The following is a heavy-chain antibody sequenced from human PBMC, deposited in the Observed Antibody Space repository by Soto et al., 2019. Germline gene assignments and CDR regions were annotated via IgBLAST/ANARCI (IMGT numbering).Heavy chain of an antibody. V-gene: IGHV4-39*01. CDR3: ATVSNYDFLTGSNQN. J-gene: IGHJ4*02. CDR1: GGSISSNSYY. Sequence: SETLSLTCTVSGGSISSNSYYWCWIRQPPGKGLEWIGSIYYSGSTYYNPSLKSRVTISVDTSKNQFSLKLSSVTAADTAVYYCATVSNYDFLTGSNQNWGQGTLVTVSS. D-gene: IGHD3-9*01. CDR2: IYYSGST.